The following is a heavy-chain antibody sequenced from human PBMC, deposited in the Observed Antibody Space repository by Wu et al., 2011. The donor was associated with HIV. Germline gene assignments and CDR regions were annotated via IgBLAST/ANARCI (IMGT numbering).Heavy chain of an antibody. CDR2: VNPNSGRT. Sequence: QVQLVQSGAEVRKPGASVKVSCKASGYTFINSYIHWVRQAPGQGLEYMGWVNPNSGRTDYKQKFQGRVTMTRDTSIDTAFMELNSLRSDDTAVYYCARSDMASGGTVYWGQGT. J-gene: IGHJ4*02. CDR1: GYTFINSY. D-gene: IGHD3-9*01. V-gene: IGHV1-2*02. CDR3: ARSDMASGGTVY.